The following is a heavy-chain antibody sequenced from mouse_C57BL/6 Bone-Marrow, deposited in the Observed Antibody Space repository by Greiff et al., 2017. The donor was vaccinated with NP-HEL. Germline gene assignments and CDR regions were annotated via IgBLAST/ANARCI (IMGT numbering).Heavy chain of an antibody. J-gene: IGHJ2*01. CDR3: ARGIITTVRGVDY. D-gene: IGHD1-1*01. CDR1: GFNIKDYY. Sequence: VQLQQSGAELVKPGASVKLSCTASGFNIKDYYMHWVKQRTEQGLEWIGRIDPEDGETKYVPKFQGKATITADTSSNTAYLQLSSLTSEDTAVYYCARGIITTVRGVDYWGQGTTLTVSS. V-gene: IGHV14-2*01. CDR2: IDPEDGET.